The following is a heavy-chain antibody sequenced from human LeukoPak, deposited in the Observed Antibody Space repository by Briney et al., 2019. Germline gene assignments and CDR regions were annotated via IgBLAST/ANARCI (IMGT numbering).Heavy chain of an antibody. Sequence: PGGSPRLSCAASGFAFSDYYTSWIRQAPGKGLDWLSYISISGSDTFYADSVSGRFTISRDNAKNSLFLQMNSLRAEDTAVYYCAKSRPGRLILDVWGKGTTVTVSS. D-gene: IGHD3-16*01. J-gene: IGHJ6*04. V-gene: IGHV3-11*01. CDR3: AKSRPGRLILDV. CDR2: ISISGSDT. CDR1: GFAFSDYY.